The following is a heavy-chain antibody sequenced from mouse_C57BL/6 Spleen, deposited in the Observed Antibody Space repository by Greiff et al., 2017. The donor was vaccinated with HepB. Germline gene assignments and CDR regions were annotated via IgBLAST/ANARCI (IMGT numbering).Heavy chain of an antibody. Sequence: VQLQQSGPGLVQPSQSLSITCTVSGFSLTSYGVHWVRQSPGKGLEWLGVIWRGGSTDYNAAFMSRLSITKDNSKSQVFFKMNSLQADDTAIYYCAAAYGSSYWYFDVWGTGTTVTVSS. J-gene: IGHJ1*03. CDR3: AAAYGSSYWYFDV. D-gene: IGHD1-1*01. CDR2: IWRGGST. CDR1: GFSLTSYG. V-gene: IGHV2-5*01.